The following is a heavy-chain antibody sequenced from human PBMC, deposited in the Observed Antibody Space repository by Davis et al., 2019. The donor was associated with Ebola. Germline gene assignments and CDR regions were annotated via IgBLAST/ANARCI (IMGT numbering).Heavy chain of an antibody. CDR1: GFILSSYA. CDR2: ISVRSIT. J-gene: IGHJ5*02. D-gene: IGHD4-17*01. V-gene: IGHV3-23*01. Sequence: GESLKISCAASGFILSSYAMSWVRQAPGKGLEWVSSISVRSITYHADSVKGRFTISGDNSKNTLYLQMNSLRAEDTAVYYCAKVHPPTTVTTGWFDPWGQGTLVTVSS. CDR3: AKVHPPTTVTTGWFDP.